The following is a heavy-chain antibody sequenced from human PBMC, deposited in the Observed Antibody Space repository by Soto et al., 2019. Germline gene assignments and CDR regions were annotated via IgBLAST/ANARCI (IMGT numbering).Heavy chain of an antibody. V-gene: IGHV4-39*01. CDR3: GRHGSF. CDR2: IYYTGST. D-gene: IGHD3-16*02. J-gene: IGHJ4*02. CDR1: NGSISTTSYN. Sequence: QMQLQESGPGLVKPSETLSLTCTVSNGSISTTSYNWGWIRQPPGKRLEWIGTIYYTGSTSYNPYLKSRVTMAVDTSKHQFSLILASVTAADTAVYYCGRHGSFWGQGTLVIVSS.